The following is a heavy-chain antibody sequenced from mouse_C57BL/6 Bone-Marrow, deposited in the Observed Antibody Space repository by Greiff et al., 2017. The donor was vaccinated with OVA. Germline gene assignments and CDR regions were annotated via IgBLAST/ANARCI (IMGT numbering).Heavy chain of an antibody. J-gene: IGHJ3*01. CDR3: ARMRYYGSRAWFAY. D-gene: IGHD1-1*01. Sequence: VQLQQPGAELVKPGASVKLSCKASGYTFTSYWMHWVKQRPGQGLEWIGNINPSNGGTNYNEKFKSKATLTVDKSSSTAYMQLSSLTSEDSAVYYCARMRYYGSRAWFAYWGQGTLVTVSA. V-gene: IGHV1-53*01. CDR1: GYTFTSYW. CDR2: INPSNGGT.